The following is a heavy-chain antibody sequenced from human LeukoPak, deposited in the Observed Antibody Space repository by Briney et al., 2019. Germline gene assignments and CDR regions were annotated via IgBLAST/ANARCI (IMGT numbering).Heavy chain of an antibody. CDR2: ISSSGSTI. Sequence: GGSLRLSCAASGFTFSSYEMNWVRQAPGKRLEWVSYISSSGSTIYYADSVKGRFTISRDNAKNSLYLQMNSLRAEDTAVYYCAKDLTYGEYAGGDAFDIWGQGTMVTVSS. CDR3: AKDLTYGEYAGGDAFDI. D-gene: IGHD4-17*01. J-gene: IGHJ3*02. CDR1: GFTFSSYE. V-gene: IGHV3-48*03.